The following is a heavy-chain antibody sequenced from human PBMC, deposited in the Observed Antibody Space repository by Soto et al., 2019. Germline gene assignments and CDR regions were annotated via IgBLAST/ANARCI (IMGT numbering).Heavy chain of an antibody. CDR3: ARASGVVVVAEFDP. V-gene: IGHV1-18*01. J-gene: IGHJ5*02. Sequence: ASVKVSCKASGYTFTSYGISWVRQAPGQGLEWMGWISAYNGNTNYAQKLQGRVTMTTDTSTSTAYMELRSLRSDDTAVYYCARASGVVVVAEFDPWGQGTLVTVSS. CDR2: ISAYNGNT. CDR1: GYTFTSYG. D-gene: IGHD2-15*01.